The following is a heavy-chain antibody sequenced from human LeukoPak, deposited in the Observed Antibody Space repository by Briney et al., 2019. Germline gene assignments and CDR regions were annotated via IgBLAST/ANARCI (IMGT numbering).Heavy chain of an antibody. CDR2: IYYSGST. D-gene: IGHD2-2*01. V-gene: IGHV4-39*01. CDR3: ARGCSSTSCYSGIDY. Sequence: SETLSLTCTVSGGSISSSSYYWGWIRQPPGKGLEWIGSIYYSGSTYYNPSLKSRVTISVDTSKNQFSLKLSSVTAADTAVYYCARGCSSTSCYSGIDYWGQGTLVTVSS. CDR1: GGSISSSSYY. J-gene: IGHJ4*02.